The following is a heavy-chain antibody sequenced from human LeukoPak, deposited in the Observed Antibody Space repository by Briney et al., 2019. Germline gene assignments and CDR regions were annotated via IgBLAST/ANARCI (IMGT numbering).Heavy chain of an antibody. Sequence: PGGSLRLSCAASGFTFSNYAMTWVRQAPGKGLEWVSGNSGSGDSTYYADSVKGRFTISRDNFKNTLYLQMNSLRAEDTAVYYCAKEAYYDGTGYFDFWGQGTLVTVSS. CDR3: AKEAYYDGTGYFDF. V-gene: IGHV3-23*01. D-gene: IGHD3-22*01. CDR2: NSGSGDST. J-gene: IGHJ4*02. CDR1: GFTFSNYA.